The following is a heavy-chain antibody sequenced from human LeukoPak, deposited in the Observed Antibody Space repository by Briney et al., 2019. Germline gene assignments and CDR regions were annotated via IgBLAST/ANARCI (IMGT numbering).Heavy chain of an antibody. Sequence: GSLILSCAASGFTFSSYSMNWVRPAPGKGLEWVSSISSSSSYIYYADSVKGRFTISRDNAKNSLYLQMNSLRAEDTAVYYCARGTRGYSGYDFDYWGQGTLVTVSS. J-gene: IGHJ4*02. D-gene: IGHD5-12*01. CDR3: ARGTRGYSGYDFDY. CDR1: GFTFSSYS. V-gene: IGHV3-21*01. CDR2: ISSSSSYI.